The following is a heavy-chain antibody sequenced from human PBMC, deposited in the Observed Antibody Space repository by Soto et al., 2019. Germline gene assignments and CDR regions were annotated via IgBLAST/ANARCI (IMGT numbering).Heavy chain of an antibody. V-gene: IGHV1-69*13. Sequence: ASVKVSCKASGGTFSRYAISWVRQAPGRGLEWMGGIIPIFGTANYAQKFQGRVTITADESTSTAYMELSSLRFEDTAVYYCARAIVGPTTTGWLDPWGQGTLVTVSS. D-gene: IGHD1-26*01. J-gene: IGHJ5*02. CDR3: ARAIVGPTTTGWLDP. CDR1: GGTFSRYA. CDR2: IIPIFGTA.